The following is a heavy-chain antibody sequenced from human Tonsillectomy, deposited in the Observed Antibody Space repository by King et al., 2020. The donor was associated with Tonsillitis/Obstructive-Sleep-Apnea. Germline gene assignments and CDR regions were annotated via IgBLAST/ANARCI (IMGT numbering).Heavy chain of an antibody. J-gene: IGHJ4*02. Sequence: VQLVESGGGLVQPGGSLRLSCAASGFTFSSYEMNWVRQAPGKGLEWVSYIRSSGSTIYYADSVKGRFTISRDNAKNSLYLQMNSLRAEDTAVYYCARGLERYCSGGSCYNFDYWGQGTLVTVSS. CDR1: GFTFSSYE. V-gene: IGHV3-48*03. CDR2: IRSSGSTI. D-gene: IGHD2-15*01. CDR3: ARGLERYCSGGSCYNFDY.